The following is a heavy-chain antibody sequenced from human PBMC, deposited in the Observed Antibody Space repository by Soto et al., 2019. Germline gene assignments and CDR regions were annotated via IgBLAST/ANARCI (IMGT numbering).Heavy chain of an antibody. J-gene: IGHJ4*02. Sequence: QVQLVQSGAEVKKPGSSVKVSCKASGGTFSSYAISWVRQAPGQGLEWMGGIIPIFGTANYAQKFQGRVTSTADESTSTAYMELSSLRSEDKAVYYCARPDYDSRGSGVYPPNSWCQGTLVTVSS. CDR2: IIPIFGTA. CDR3: ARPDYDSRGSGVYPPNS. CDR1: GGTFSSYA. V-gene: IGHV1-69*01. D-gene: IGHD3-22*01.